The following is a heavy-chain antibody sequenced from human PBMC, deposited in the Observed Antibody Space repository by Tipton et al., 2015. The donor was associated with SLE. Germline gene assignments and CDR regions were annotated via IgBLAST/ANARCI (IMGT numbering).Heavy chain of an antibody. CDR2: IYYSGST. CDR3: AREGMVLDYFDY. CDR1: GGSISSSSYY. V-gene: IGHV4-30-4*08. Sequence: TLSLTCTVSGGSISSSSYYWSWIRQPPGKGLEWIGYIYYSGSTYYNPSLKSRVTISVDTSKNQFSLKLSSVTAADTAVYYCAREGMVLDYFDYWGQGTLVTVSS. D-gene: IGHD2/OR15-2a*01. J-gene: IGHJ4*02.